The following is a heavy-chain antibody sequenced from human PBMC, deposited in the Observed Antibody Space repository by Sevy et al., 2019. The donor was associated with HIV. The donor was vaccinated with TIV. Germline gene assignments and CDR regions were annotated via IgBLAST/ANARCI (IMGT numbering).Heavy chain of an antibody. CDR2: INSGGST. V-gene: IGHV3-53*01. CDR3: ARVNSSGWYGGWFDP. Sequence: GGSLRLSCAASGFTVSSNYMSWVRQAPGKGLEWVSAINSGGSTHYANAVKGRFTISRDNSKNTLYVQMNSLRAEDTAVDYCARVNSSGWYGGWFDPWGQGTLVTVSS. D-gene: IGHD6-19*01. J-gene: IGHJ5*02. CDR1: GFTVSSNY.